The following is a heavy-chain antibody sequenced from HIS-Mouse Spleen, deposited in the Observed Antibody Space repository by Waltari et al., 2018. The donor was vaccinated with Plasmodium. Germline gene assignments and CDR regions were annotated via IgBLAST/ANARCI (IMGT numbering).Heavy chain of an antibody. D-gene: IGHD3-10*01. V-gene: IGHV4-59*01. CDR2: IYYSGST. CDR1: GGSISSSY. CDR3: ARDQNPYGSGSYDY. Sequence: QVQLQESGPGLVKPSETLSLTCTVSGGSISSSYGSWIRQPPGKGLEWIGYIYYSGSTNYNPSLKSRVTISVDTSKNQFSLKLSSVTAADTAVYYCARDQNPYGSGSYDYWGQGTLVTVSS. J-gene: IGHJ4*02.